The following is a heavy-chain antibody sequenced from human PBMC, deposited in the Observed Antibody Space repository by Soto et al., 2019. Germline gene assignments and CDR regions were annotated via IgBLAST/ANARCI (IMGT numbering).Heavy chain of an antibody. V-gene: IGHV3-30*18. CDR1: GFTFSSYG. Sequence: QVQLVESGGGVVQPGRSLRLSCAASGFTFSSYGMHWVRQAPGKGLEWVAVISYDGSNKYYADSVKGRFTISRDNSKNTLYLQLNSLKADGTAVYSCVKEGQDCGGGGCYSSYWGQGTLVTVSS. CDR3: VKEGQDCGGGGCYSSY. D-gene: IGHD2-15*01. CDR2: ISYDGSNK. J-gene: IGHJ4*02.